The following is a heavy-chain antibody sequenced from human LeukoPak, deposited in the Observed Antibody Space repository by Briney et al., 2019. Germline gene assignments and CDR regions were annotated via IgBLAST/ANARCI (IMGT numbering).Heavy chain of an antibody. J-gene: IGHJ4*02. V-gene: IGHV4-4*09. D-gene: IGHD6-19*01. CDR3: ASTRRAAVAGRFDS. CDR2: IYHSGNT. CDR1: GGSMSGNY. Sequence: PSETLSLTCTVSGGSMSGNYWGWIRQPPGKGLEWIGYIYHSGNTNYSPSLESRVTMSVDESKNQFSLRVHFVSAADTAVYYCASTRRAAVAGRFDSWGQGTLVTVSS.